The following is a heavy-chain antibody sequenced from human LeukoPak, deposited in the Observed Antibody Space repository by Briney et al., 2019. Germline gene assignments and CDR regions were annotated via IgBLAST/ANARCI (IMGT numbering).Heavy chain of an antibody. Sequence: GGSLRLSCAASGLTLSSYWMHWVRQAPGKGLVWVSRINEDGSTTNYADSVKGRSTIFRDNAKNTLYLQMNSLRAEDTAVYYCVRDLGGRSGHWGQGTLVTVSS. J-gene: IGHJ4*02. V-gene: IGHV3-74*01. D-gene: IGHD1-26*01. CDR2: INEDGSTT. CDR1: GLTLSSYW. CDR3: VRDLGGRSGH.